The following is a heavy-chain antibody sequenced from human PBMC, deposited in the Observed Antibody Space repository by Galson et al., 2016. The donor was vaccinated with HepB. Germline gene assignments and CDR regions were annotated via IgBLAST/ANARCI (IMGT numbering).Heavy chain of an antibody. CDR3: AKDYCSDTCHLGRWNV. CDR1: GFSFSNYG. D-gene: IGHD2-15*01. CDR2: VSYSGSKN. J-gene: IGHJ6*02. Sequence: SLRLSCAASGFSFSNYGMHWVRQAPGKGLEWVAGVSYSGSKNYYVDSVKGRFTISRDNSKSTLYLQMNSLRPEDTAIYYCAKDYCSDTCHLGRWNVWGQGTPVTVSS. V-gene: IGHV3-30*18.